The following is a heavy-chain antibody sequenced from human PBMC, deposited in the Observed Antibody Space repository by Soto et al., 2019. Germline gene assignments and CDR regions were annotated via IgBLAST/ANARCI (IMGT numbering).Heavy chain of an antibody. J-gene: IGHJ4*02. CDR1: GGSFSGYY. V-gene: IGHV4-34*01. Sequence: SETLSLTCAVYGGSFSGYYLSWIRQPPGKGLEWIGEINHSGSTNYNPSLKSRVTISVDTSKNQFSLKLSSVTAADTAVYYCASGRSAYSSSRSDDYWGQGTLVTVSS. D-gene: IGHD6-6*01. CDR2: INHSGST. CDR3: ASGRSAYSSSRSDDY.